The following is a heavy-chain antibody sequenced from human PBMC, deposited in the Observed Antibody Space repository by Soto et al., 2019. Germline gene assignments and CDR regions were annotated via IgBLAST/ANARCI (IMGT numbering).Heavy chain of an antibody. CDR2: MNPSSGET. CDR1: GYNFTNFD. J-gene: IGHJ4*01. CDR3: ARLAEYCNGIKCYSNFDF. Sequence: ASVKVSCKTSGYNFTNFDINWVRQAPGRGLVWMGWMNPSSGETGSAQNFQGRVTMTRDISTRTFFMQLTSLRSGDTAIYYCARLAEYCNGIKCYSNFDFWGRGTQVTVSS. D-gene: IGHD2-15*01. V-gene: IGHV1-8*01.